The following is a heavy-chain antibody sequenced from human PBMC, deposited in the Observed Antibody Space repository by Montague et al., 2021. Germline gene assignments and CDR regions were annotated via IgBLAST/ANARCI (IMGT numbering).Heavy chain of an antibody. V-gene: IGHV2-5*02. J-gene: IGHJ5*02. D-gene: IGHD5-24*01. CDR1: GFSISTSRVG. Sequence: PALVKPTQTLTLTCTFSGFSISTSRVGVGWIRQPPGKALEWLALIYWDDEKRYSPSLKRRLTITKDTSKNQVVLTMTNIDPVDTGTYYCAHRVVWADGQKWLDAWGQGTLVTVSS. CDR2: IYWDDEK. CDR3: AHRVVWADGQKWLDA.